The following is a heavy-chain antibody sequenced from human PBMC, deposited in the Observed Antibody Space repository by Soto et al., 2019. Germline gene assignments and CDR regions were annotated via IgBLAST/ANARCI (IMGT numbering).Heavy chain of an antibody. CDR2: IIPIFGTA. Sequence: SVKVSCKASGGTFSSYAISWVRQAPGQGLEWMGGIIPIFGTANYAQKFQGRVTITADESTSTAYMELSSLRSEDTAVYYCARTMTISAYYYYGMDVWGQGTTVTVSS. D-gene: IGHD3-3*01. CDR1: GGTFSSYA. V-gene: IGHV1-69*13. CDR3: ARTMTISAYYYYGMDV. J-gene: IGHJ6*02.